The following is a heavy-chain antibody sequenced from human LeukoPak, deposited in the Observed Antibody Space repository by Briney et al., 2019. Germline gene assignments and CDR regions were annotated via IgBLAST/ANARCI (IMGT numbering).Heavy chain of an antibody. D-gene: IGHD2-15*01. J-gene: IGHJ4*02. Sequence: SETLSLTCTVSGGSISNYYWSWIRQPPGKGLEWIGYIYYSGSTNYNPPLKSRVTISVDTSKNQFSLKLSSVTAADAAVYYCARVSRCSGGSCYYFDYWGQGTLVTVSS. CDR2: IYYSGST. CDR1: GGSISNYY. V-gene: IGHV4-59*01. CDR3: ARVSRCSGGSCYYFDY.